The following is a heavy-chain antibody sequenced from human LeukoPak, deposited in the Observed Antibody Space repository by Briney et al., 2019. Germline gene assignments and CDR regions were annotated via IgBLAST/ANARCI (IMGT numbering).Heavy chain of an antibody. CDR3: AREGGYCSGGSCRYYFDY. CDR2: IYYTGST. Sequence: SETLSLTCTVSGGSISSSSYYWGWIRQPPGKGLEWIGYIYYTGSTYYSPSLKSRLTISLDTSKNQFSLRLSSVTAADTAVYYCAREGGYCSGGSCRYYFDYWGQGTLVTVSS. J-gene: IGHJ4*02. V-gene: IGHV4-31*03. CDR1: GGSISSSSYY. D-gene: IGHD2-15*01.